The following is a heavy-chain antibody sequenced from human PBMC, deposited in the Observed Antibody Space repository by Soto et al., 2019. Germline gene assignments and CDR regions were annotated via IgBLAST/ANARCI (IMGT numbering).Heavy chain of an antibody. CDR3: ARAPRITMVRGVTELDY. CDR2: IYYSGST. Sequence: SETLSLTCTVSGGSISSYYWSWIRQPPGKGLEWIGYIYYSGSTNYNPSLKSRVTISVDTSKNQFSLKLSSVTAADTAVYYCARAPRITMVRGVTELDYWGQGTLVTVSS. J-gene: IGHJ4*02. V-gene: IGHV4-59*12. CDR1: GGSISSYY. D-gene: IGHD3-10*01.